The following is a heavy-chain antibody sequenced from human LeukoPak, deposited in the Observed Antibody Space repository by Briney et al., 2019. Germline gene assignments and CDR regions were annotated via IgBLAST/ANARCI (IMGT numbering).Heavy chain of an antibody. J-gene: IGHJ4*02. CDR3: ARDRMIAAAGRPGDY. D-gene: IGHD6-13*01. V-gene: IGHV3-9*01. CDR1: GFSFDDYA. CDR2: ITWNSGFI. Sequence: PGGSLRLSCAASGFSFDDYAMHWVRRAPGKGLEWVSSITWNSGFIGYADSVKGRFTISRDNAKNSLYLQMNSLRAEDTAVYYCARDRMIAAAGRPGDYWGQGTLVTVSS.